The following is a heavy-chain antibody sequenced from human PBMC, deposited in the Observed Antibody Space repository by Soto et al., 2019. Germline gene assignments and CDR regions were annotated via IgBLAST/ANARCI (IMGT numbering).Heavy chain of an antibody. CDR3: LTLPTVTTSFDY. CDR2: IKSKTDGGTT. CDR1: GFAFSDAW. V-gene: IGHV3-15*01. D-gene: IGHD4-17*01. Sequence: PGGSLRLSCAVSGFAFSDAWMSWVRQAPGKGLEWVGRIKSKTDGGTTEYAAPVKGRFTISRDNSKNTLYLQMNSLRAEDTAVYYFLTLPTVTTSFDYWGQGTLVPVSS. J-gene: IGHJ4*02.